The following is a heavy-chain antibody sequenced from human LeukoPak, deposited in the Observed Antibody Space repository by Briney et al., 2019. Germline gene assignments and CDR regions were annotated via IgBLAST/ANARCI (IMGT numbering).Heavy chain of an antibody. CDR3: ARQGGATPGY. J-gene: IGHJ4*02. D-gene: IGHD1-26*01. CDR1: GYSFTSYW. Sequence: GESLKISCKGSGYSFTSYWISWVRQMPGKGLEWMGRIDPSDSYTNYSPSFEGHVTISADRSTNTAYLQWSSLKASDTAMYYCARQGGATPGYWGQGTLVTVSS. V-gene: IGHV5-10-1*01. CDR2: IDPSDSYT.